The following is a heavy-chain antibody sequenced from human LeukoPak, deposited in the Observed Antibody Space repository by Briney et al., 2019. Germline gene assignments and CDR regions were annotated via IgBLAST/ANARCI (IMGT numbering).Heavy chain of an antibody. Sequence: PGPCLTPARTASGFSFVNSAISSVSHDPRKGLGWVENIKQDGSEKYYVDFVKGRFTISIDNAKNSLYLQMNSLRAEDTAVYFCARGQTTMTNWGQGTLVTVSS. J-gene: IGHJ4*02. V-gene: IGHV3-7*01. CDR2: IKQDGSEK. CDR3: ARGQTTMTN. CDR1: GFSFVNSA. D-gene: IGHD4-17*01.